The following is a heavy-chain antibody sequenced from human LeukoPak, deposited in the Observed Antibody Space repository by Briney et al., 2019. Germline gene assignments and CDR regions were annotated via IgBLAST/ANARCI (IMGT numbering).Heavy chain of an antibody. V-gene: IGHV6-1*01. CDR1: GDSVPSYNVA. CDR3: ARDVGISGWYTFDY. CDR2: TYYRSKWYN. Sequence: SHTLSVTYAISGDSVPSYNVAWHCIRPSPSRGLERLGRTYYRSKWYNDYAESMKGRTTISPDTSKKQFSLQLNSVAPEDTAVYYCARDVGISGWYTFDYWGQGTLVTVSS. J-gene: IGHJ4*02. D-gene: IGHD6-19*01.